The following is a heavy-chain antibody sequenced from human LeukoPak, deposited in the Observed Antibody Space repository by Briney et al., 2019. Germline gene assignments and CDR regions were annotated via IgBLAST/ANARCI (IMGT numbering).Heavy chain of an antibody. CDR2: VYYSGST. V-gene: IGHV4-59*08. CDR3: ARRPDGPSNFDY. Sequence: SETLSLTCTVSGGSIRSYFWSWIRQPPGKGLEWIGYVYYSGSTNYNPSLKRRVTISADTSKKQFSLKLSSVTAADTAVYYCARRPDGPSNFDYWGRETLVTVSS. D-gene: IGHD6-6*01. J-gene: IGHJ4*02. CDR1: GGSIRSYF.